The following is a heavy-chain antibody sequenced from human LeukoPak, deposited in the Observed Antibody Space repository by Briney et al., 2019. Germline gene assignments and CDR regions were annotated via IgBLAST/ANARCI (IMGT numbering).Heavy chain of an antibody. D-gene: IGHD6-13*01. CDR1: GFTFSSYA. V-gene: IGHV3-23*01. J-gene: IGHJ4*02. Sequence: GGSLRLSCAASGFTFSSYAMSWVRQAPGKGLEWVSAISGSGGSTYYADSVKGRLTISRDNSKNTLCLQMNSLRAEDTAVYYCAKVIAAAGADYWGQGTLVTVSS. CDR3: AKVIAAAGADY. CDR2: ISGSGGST.